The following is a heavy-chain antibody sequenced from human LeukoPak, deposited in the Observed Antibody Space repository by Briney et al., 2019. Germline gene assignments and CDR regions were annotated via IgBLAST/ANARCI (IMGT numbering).Heavy chain of an antibody. CDR1: GFTFSSYA. CDR2: IKQDGSEK. V-gene: IGHV3-7*01. D-gene: IGHD1-14*01. J-gene: IGHJ3*02. CDR3: ARVNPFDAFDI. Sequence: GRSLRLSCAASGFTFSSYAMHWVRQAPGKGLEWVANIKQDGSEKYYVDSVKGRFTISRDNAKNSLYLQMNSLRAEDTAVYYRARVNPFDAFDIWGQGTMVTVSS.